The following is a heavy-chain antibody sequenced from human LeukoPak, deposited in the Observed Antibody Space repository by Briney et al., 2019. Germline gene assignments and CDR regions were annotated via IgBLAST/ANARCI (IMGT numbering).Heavy chain of an antibody. CDR1: GYIFTSYY. CDR2: TYPGGSDT. CDR3: ARAASGTARFDL. D-gene: IGHD6-13*01. Sequence: GESLKISCKVSGYIFTSYYIGWVRHMPGKGLQWMGVTYPGGSDTRYSPSFQGQVTISADKSISTAYLQWSSLKASDTAIYYCARAASGTARFDLWGQGTLVTVSS. J-gene: IGHJ4*02. V-gene: IGHV5-51*01.